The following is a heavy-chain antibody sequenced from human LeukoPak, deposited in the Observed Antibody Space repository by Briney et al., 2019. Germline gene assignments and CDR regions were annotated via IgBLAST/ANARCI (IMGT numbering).Heavy chain of an antibody. D-gene: IGHD2-2*01. CDR2: IYHSGST. Sequence: NSSQTLSLTCAVSGGSISSGGYSWSWIRQPPGKGLEWIGYIYHSGSTYYNPSLKSRVTISVDTSKNQFSLKLSSVTAADTAVYYCARRTSFRCSSTSCYGGYYYYGMDVWGQGTTVTVSS. V-gene: IGHV4-30-2*02. CDR1: GGSISSGGYS. CDR3: ARRTSFRCSSTSCYGGYYYYGMDV. J-gene: IGHJ6*02.